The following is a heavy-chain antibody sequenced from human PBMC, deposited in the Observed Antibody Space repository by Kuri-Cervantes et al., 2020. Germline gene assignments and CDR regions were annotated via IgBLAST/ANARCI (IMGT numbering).Heavy chain of an antibody. V-gene: IGHV1-69*13. J-gene: IGHJ4*02. CDR3: ARDSRKYKHSSLYYFDY. CDR2: IIPIFGTA. CDR1: GGTFSSYA. Sequence: VKVSCKASGGTFSSYAISWVRQAPGQGLEWMGGIIPIFGTANYAQKFQGRVTITADESTSTAYMELSSLRSEDTAVYYCARDSRKYKHSSLYYFDYWGQGTLVTVSS. D-gene: IGHD6-6*01.